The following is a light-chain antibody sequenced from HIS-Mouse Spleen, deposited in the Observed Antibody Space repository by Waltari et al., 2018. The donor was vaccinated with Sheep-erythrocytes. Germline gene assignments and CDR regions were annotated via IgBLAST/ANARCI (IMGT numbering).Light chain of an antibody. J-gene: IGLJ1*01. Sequence: QSALTQPASVSGSPGQSITISCTGTSSDVGGYNYVSWYQQHPGKAPKLMIYDVSNRPSGVSNRFSGSSSGTTVTLTISGVQAEDEADYYCQSADSSGTYVFGTGTKVTVL. V-gene: IGLV2-14*03. CDR2: DVS. CDR1: SSDVGGYNY. CDR3: QSADSSGTYV.